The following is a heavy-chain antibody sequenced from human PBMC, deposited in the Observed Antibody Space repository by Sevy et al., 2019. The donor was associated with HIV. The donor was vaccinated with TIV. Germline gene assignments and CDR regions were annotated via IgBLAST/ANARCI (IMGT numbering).Heavy chain of an antibody. D-gene: IGHD3-10*02. Sequence: GGSLRLSCAASGFTFRNYAMSWVRQAPGKGLEWVSTFSFGCGQINYADFVKGRFTISRDDSKNTLYLQMNSLRAEDTAIYYCAREGCSKPHDYWGQGTLVTVSS. CDR3: AREGCSKPHDY. V-gene: IGHV3-23*01. J-gene: IGHJ4*02. CDR2: FSFGCGQI. CDR1: GFTFRNYA.